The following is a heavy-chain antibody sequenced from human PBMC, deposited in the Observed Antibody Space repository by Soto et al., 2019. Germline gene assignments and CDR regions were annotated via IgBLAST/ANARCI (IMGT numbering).Heavy chain of an antibody. CDR3: SRILPAYFDF. V-gene: IGHV3-49*03. CDR1: GFTFGDYA. J-gene: IGHJ4*02. Sequence: GGSLRLSCTGSGFTFGDYAVGWFRQPPGKGLEWVAVIRSKTYGATTEYAASVKGRFSISRDDSKNIAYLQMNSQKIEDTAVYYCSRILPAYFDFWGQGTLVTVSS. CDR2: IRSKTYGATT.